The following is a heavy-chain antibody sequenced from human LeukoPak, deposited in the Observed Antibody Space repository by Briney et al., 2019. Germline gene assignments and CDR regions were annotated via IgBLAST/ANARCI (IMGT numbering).Heavy chain of an antibody. CDR1: GGSFSGYY. V-gene: IGHV4-4*09. J-gene: IGHJ6*03. D-gene: IGHD3-10*01. CDR2: IYTSGST. Sequence: ETLSLTCAVYGGSFSGYYWSWIRQPPGKGLEWIGYIYTSGSTNYNPSLKSRVTISVDTSKNQFSLKLSSVTAADTAVYYCARHYPSYYYYYMDVWGKGTTVTVS. CDR3: ARHYPSYYYYYMDV.